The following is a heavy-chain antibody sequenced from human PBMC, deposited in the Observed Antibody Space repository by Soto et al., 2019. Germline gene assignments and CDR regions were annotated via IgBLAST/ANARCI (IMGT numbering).Heavy chain of an antibody. CDR3: AKDRLGATPYYFDY. J-gene: IGHJ4*02. CDR1: GFTFSSYA. V-gene: IGHV3-23*01. D-gene: IGHD1-26*01. Sequence: EVQLLESGGGLVQPGGSLRLSCAASGFTFSSYAMSWVRQAPGEGLEWVSAISGSGGTTYYADSVKGRFTISRDNSKNTLYLQMNSLRAEDTALYYCAKDRLGATPYYFDYWGQGTLVTVSS. CDR2: ISGSGGTT.